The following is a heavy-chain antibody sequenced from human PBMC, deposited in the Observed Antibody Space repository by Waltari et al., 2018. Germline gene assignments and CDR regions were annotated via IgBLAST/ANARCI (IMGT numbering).Heavy chain of an antibody. CDR3: ARGGGDGQVHH. CDR1: GFTFYNFW. D-gene: IGHD3-16*01. J-gene: IGHJ4*02. V-gene: IGHV3-7*03. Sequence: DVQLTASGGGLVQPGGSLRLSCEGSGFTFYNFWMTWLRQVPGKGREWVANIKQDGTAQYFVDSFKGRFTISRDNAKRSLYLQMNNLRVDDTAMYYCARGGGDGQVHHWGQGTLVTVSS. CDR2: IKQDGTAQ.